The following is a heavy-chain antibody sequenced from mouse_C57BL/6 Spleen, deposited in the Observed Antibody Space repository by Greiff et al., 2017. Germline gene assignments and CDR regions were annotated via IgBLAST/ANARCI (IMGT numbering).Heavy chain of an antibody. V-gene: IGHV1-81*01. Sequence: QVQLQQSGAELARPGASVKLSCKASGYTFTSYGMSWVKQRPGQGLEWIGVIYPRSGNTYYNEKFKGKATLTADKSSSTAYMELRSLTSEDSAVYFCARRSYGSSCTLDYRGQEDSVTVSA. CDR1: GYTFTSYG. J-gene: IGHJ4*01. CDR2: IYPRSGNT. D-gene: IGHD1-1*01. CDR3: ARRSYGSSCTLDY.